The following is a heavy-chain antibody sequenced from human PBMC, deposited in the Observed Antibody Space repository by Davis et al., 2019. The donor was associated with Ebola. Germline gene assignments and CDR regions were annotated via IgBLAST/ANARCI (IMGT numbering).Heavy chain of an antibody. J-gene: IGHJ4*02. V-gene: IGHV4-59*01. D-gene: IGHD3-9*01. CDR1: GGSISSDY. CDR2: IFYTGGT. Sequence: MPSETLSLTCTVSGGSISSDYWIWIRQPPGGGLAWIGYIFYTGGTYYSPSPKSRVTISVDTSKNQFPLKLRSVTAADTAVYYCARGRRSYDILTGYYGATIDYWGQGTLVAVSS. CDR3: ARGRRSYDILTGYYGATIDY.